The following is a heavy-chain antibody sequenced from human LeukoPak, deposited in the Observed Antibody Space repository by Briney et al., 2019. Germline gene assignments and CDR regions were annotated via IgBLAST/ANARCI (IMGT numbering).Heavy chain of an antibody. CDR1: GGSISGYY. J-gene: IGHJ3*02. CDR3: ARGRDGNPFNDAFDI. V-gene: IGHV4-4*07. D-gene: IGHD4-23*01. Sequence: KPSETLSLTCTVSGGSISGYYWSWIRQPAGKGLEWIGRIYISGSTNYNPSLKTRVTMSTDTSNNYFSLRLSSVTAADTAVYYCARGRDGNPFNDAFDIWGLGTVVTVSS. CDR2: IYISGST.